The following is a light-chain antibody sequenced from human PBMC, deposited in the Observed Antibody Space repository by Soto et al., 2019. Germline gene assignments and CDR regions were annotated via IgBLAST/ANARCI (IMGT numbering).Light chain of an antibody. Sequence: EIVLTQSPGTLSLSPGKRATLSCRASQSVSSSYLAWYQQKPGHAPRLLIYGASSRATAIPDRFSGSGSGTDFTLTISILEPEDFAVYYCQQYGSSPWTFGQGTKVEIK. V-gene: IGKV3-20*01. CDR3: QQYGSSPWT. CDR2: GAS. J-gene: IGKJ1*01. CDR1: QSVSSSY.